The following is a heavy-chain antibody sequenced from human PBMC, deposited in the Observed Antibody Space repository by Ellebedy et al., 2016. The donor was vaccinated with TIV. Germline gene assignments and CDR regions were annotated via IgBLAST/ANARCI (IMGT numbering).Heavy chain of an antibody. Sequence: GGSLRLSCAVSRFTFSGYAMSWVRQAPGKGLEWVSTISGSGGYTYYADSVKGRFTISRDNAKNTLYLHMNSLRAEDAAVYYCAKDRQNYYGVDVWGQGTTVTVS. CDR3: AKDRQNYYGVDV. J-gene: IGHJ6*02. CDR1: RFTFSGYA. CDR2: ISGSGGYT. V-gene: IGHV3-23*01.